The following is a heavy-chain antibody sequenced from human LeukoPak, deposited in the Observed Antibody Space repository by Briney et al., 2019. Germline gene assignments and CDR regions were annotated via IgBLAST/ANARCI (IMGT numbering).Heavy chain of an antibody. CDR1: GFIFSDYE. V-gene: IGHV3-48*03. CDR2: ISSSGRTI. CDR3: ARFWSGYRYFFDY. Sequence: PGGSLRLSCAASGFIFSDYEMNWVRQAPGKGLQWVSDISSSGRTINYADSVKGRFTISRDNAKDSLYLQMNSLRAEDTAVYYCARFWSGYRYFFDYWGQGTLVTVSP. D-gene: IGHD3-3*01. J-gene: IGHJ4*02.